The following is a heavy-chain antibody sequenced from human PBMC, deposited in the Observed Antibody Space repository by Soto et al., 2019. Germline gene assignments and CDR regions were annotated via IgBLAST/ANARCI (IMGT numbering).Heavy chain of an antibody. D-gene: IGHD3-10*01. CDR2: FDPEDGET. J-gene: IGHJ6*02. CDR3: ATSSWFGELLPPYYYYYGMDV. V-gene: IGHV1-24*01. CDR1: GYTLTELS. Sequence: RASVKVSCKVSGYTLTELSMHWVRQAPGKGLEWMGGFDPEDGETIYAQKFQGRVTMTEDTSTDTAYMELSSLRSEDTAVYYCATSSWFGELLPPYYYYYGMDVWGQGTTVTVSS.